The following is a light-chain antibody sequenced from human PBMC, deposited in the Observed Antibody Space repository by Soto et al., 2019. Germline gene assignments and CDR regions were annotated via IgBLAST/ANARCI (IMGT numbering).Light chain of an antibody. CDR2: DVS. Sequence: QSALTQPASVSGSPGQSITISCTGTSSDVGGYNYVSWYQQHPGKAPKLMIYDVSNRPSGVSNRFSGSKSGNTASLTISGLQPEDEAEYYCSSYSSGSTLYVVFGGGTKLTVL. V-gene: IGLV2-14*01. CDR3: SSYSSGSTLYVV. CDR1: SSDVGGYNY. J-gene: IGLJ2*01.